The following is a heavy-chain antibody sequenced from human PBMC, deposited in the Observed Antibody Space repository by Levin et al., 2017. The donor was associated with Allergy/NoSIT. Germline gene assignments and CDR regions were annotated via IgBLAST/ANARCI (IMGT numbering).Heavy chain of an antibody. CDR2: IFYSGST. J-gene: IGHJ3*02. Sequence: SQTLSLTCTVSGGSISSSDYYWSWIRQPPGKGLEWIAYIFYSGSTYYNPSLRSRVTISMNTPKNQFSLKLSSVTAADTAMYYCARDSGGYYGSGSYAFDIWGQGTMVTVSS. D-gene: IGHD3-10*01. CDR1: GGSISSSDYY. CDR3: ARDSGGYYGSGSYAFDI. V-gene: IGHV4-30-4*01.